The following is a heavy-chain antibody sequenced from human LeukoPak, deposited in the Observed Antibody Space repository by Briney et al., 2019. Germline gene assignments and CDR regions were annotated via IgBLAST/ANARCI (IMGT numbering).Heavy chain of an antibody. Sequence: SETLSLTCGVSGGSISSPYWWNWVRQPPGKGLEWIGEIYHSGTAHYNPSLKSRVTISVDKSKNQFSLKLSSVTAADTAVYYCARHEFDTSVPVDPWGQGILVTVSS. CDR2: IYHSGTA. V-gene: IGHV4-4*02. CDR1: GGSISSPYW. J-gene: IGHJ5*02. CDR3: ARHEFDTSVPVDP. D-gene: IGHD3-9*01.